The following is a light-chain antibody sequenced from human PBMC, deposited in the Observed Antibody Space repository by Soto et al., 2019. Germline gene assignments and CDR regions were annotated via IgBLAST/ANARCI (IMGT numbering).Light chain of an antibody. V-gene: IGLV1-47*01. CDR3: AAWDDSLSGPV. CDR2: RNN. CDR1: SSNVGSYF. Sequence: QSVLTQPTSASGTSWPRVTIACSGSSSNVGSYFVYWYQQLPGTAPKHLIYRNNQRPSGVPYRFSGAKSGTSASLAISGLRSEDEADYYWAAWDDSLSGPVFGGGTKLTIL. J-gene: IGLJ2*01.